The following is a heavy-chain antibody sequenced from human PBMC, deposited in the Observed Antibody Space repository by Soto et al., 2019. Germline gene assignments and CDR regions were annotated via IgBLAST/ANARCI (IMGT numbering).Heavy chain of an antibody. CDR2: INSGGSLI. Sequence: EMQLVESGGGLVQPGGSLRLSCVGSGFRFNEYEINWVRQAPGKGLEWIAYINSGGSLIYYAASVKGRFTISRDNYKDSVYLQMNSLRADDTALYYCARETSYGQSATIVGEFWGQGTLVTVSS. CDR3: ARETSYGQSATIVGEF. J-gene: IGHJ4*02. V-gene: IGHV3-48*03. D-gene: IGHD3-10*01. CDR1: GFRFNEYE.